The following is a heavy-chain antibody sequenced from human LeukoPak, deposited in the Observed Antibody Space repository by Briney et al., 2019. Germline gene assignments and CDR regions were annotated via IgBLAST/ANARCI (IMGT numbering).Heavy chain of an antibody. CDR1: GFTFSRYG. CDR2: ISYDGSNK. Sequence: GGSLRLSCAASGFTFSRYGMHWVRQAPGKGLEWVAVISYDGSNKYYADSVKGRFTISRDNSKNTLYLQMNSLRAEDTAVYYCAKDRVVPTSMNTEYGPDYWGQGTLVTVSS. J-gene: IGHJ4*02. D-gene: IGHD2-2*01. CDR3: AKDRVVPTSMNTEYGPDY. V-gene: IGHV3-30*18.